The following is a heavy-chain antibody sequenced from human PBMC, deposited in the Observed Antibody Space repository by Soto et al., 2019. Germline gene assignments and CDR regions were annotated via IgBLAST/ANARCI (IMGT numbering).Heavy chain of an antibody. D-gene: IGHD5-12*01. CDR2: ISNDGSNR. V-gene: IGHV3-30-3*01. Sequence: QVQLVESGGGVVQPGGSLRLSCVASGFIFSKYAIYCVRQAPGKGPDWVAVISNDGSNRDYADSVKGRFTISRDNSKNTLYLQMNSLKPEDTAMYFCARGDIVVNGPFESWGQGTLVTVSS. J-gene: IGHJ4*02. CDR1: GFIFSKYA. CDR3: ARGDIVVNGPFES.